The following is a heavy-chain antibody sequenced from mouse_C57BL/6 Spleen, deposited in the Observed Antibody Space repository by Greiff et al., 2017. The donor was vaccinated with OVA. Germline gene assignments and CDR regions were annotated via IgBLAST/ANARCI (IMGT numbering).Heavy chain of an antibody. CDR3: ARERWGNYGAMDY. Sequence: VQLQQPGAELVRPGSSVKLSCKASGYTFTSYWMPWVKQRPIQGLEWIGNIDPSDSDTHYNQKFKDKATLTVDTSSSTAYMQLSSLTSEDSAVYYGARERWGNYGAMDYWGQGTSVTVSS. CDR1: GYTFTSYW. D-gene: IGHD2-1*01. J-gene: IGHJ4*01. CDR2: IDPSDSDT. V-gene: IGHV1-52*01.